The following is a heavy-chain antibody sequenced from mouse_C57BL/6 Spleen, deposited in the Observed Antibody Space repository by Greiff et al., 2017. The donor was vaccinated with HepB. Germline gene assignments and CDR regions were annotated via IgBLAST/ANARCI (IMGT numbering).Heavy chain of an antibody. V-gene: IGHV1-4*01. J-gene: IGHJ3*01. CDR3: AGPYDWFAY. CDR2: INPSSGYT. CDR1: GYTFTSYT. D-gene: IGHD2-3*01. Sequence: VQLQQSGAELARPGASVKMSCKASGYTFTSYTMHWVKQSPGQGLEWIGYINPSSGYTKYNQKFKDKATLTADKSSSTAYMQLSSLTSEDSAVYYCAGPYDWFAYWGQGTLVTVSA.